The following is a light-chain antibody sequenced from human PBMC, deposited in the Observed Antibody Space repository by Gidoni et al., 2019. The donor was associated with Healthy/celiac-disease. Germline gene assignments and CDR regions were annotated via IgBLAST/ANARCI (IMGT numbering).Light chain of an antibody. J-gene: IGKJ5*01. CDR1: QGIRND. V-gene: IGKV1-17*01. CDR2: AAS. Sequence: DVNMTRSPSSLSAAVGDKVTITCRASQGIRNDLGWYQQKPGKAPKRLIYAASSLQSGVPSRFSGSGSGTEFTLTISSLQPEEFVTYYCLQHNSGITFGQGTRLEIK. CDR3: LQHNSGIT.